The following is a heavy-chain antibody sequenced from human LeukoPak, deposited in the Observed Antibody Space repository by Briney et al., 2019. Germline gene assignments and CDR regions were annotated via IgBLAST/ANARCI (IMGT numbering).Heavy chain of an antibody. CDR2: TYYRSKWYN. D-gene: IGHD6-19*01. Sequence: SQALSLTCAISGDSVSSNSAAWNWIRQSPSRGLEWLGRTYYRSKWYNDYAVSGKSRITINPDTSKNHFSLQLNSVPPEDAAVYYCARERIAVAGHEYYYYYYGMDVWGQGTTVTVSS. CDR3: ARERIAVAGHEYYYYYYGMDV. J-gene: IGHJ6*02. CDR1: GDSVSSNSAA. V-gene: IGHV6-1*01.